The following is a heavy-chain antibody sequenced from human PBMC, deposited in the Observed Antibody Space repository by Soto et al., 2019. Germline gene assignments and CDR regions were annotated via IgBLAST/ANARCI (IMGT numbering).Heavy chain of an antibody. J-gene: IGHJ4*02. D-gene: IGHD6-19*01. Sequence: QIALKESGPTLVKPTQTLRLTCTFSGFSLSSSGVGVGWIRQPPGKALEWLALIYWDDDKRFSPSLRSRLTITTDTSMDQVVLTMSNLDPVDTATYFCAHVYSSGWSPFDYWGQGILVTVSS. CDR3: AHVYSSGWSPFDY. CDR1: GFSLSSSGVG. V-gene: IGHV2-5*02. CDR2: IYWDDDK.